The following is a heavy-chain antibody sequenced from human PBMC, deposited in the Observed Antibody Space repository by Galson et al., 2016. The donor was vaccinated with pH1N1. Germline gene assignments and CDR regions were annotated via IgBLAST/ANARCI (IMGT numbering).Heavy chain of an antibody. V-gene: IGHV4-4*07. CDR3: SAQTVGATTVFDL. CDR1: GASMKSYY. D-gene: IGHD1-26*01. Sequence: ETLSLTCSVSGASMKSYYWSWIQPPAQKTLEWSGRVHMTGGITYDPSLKSRVTMSVETSKNQLSLTLTSVTAADTAVYYCSAQTVGATTVFDLRGPGTKVIVSS. CDR2: VHMTGGI. J-gene: IGHJ2*01.